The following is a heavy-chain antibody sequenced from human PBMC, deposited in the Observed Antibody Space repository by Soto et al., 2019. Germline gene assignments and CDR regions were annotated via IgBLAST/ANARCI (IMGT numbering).Heavy chain of an antibody. CDR1: GGSVSSGSYY. V-gene: IGHV4-61*01. J-gene: IGHJ4*02. CDR3: ASALCSTSCYNFDY. CDR2: IYYSGST. Sequence: SETLSLTCTVSGGSVSSGSYYWSWIRQPPGKGLEWIGYIYYSGSTNYNPSLKSRVTISVDTSKNQFSLKLSSVTAADTAVYYCASALCSTSCYNFDYWGQGTLVTVSS. D-gene: IGHD2-2*01.